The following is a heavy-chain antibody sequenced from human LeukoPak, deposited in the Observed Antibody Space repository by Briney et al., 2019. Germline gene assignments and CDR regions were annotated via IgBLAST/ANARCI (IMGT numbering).Heavy chain of an antibody. V-gene: IGHV4-59*01. CDR2: IYYSGST. CDR1: GGSSSSYY. D-gene: IGHD3-22*01. J-gene: IGHJ4*02. CDR3: ARQTYYYDSSGYYFFDY. Sequence: SETLSLXCTVSGGSSSSYYWSWIRQPPGKGLEWIGYIYYSGSTNYNPSLKSRVTISVDTSKNQFSLKLSSVTAADTAVYYCARQTYYYDSSGYYFFDYWGQGTLVTVSS.